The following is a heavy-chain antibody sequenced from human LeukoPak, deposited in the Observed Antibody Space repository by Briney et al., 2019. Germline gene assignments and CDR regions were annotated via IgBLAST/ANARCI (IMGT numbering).Heavy chain of an antibody. CDR2: SSSSSSYI. V-gene: IGHV3-21*01. D-gene: IGHD3-10*01. J-gene: IGHJ4*02. CDR3: ARDIAITMVGGVSGY. Sequence: GGSLRLSCAASGFTVSSDSMNWVRQGPGKGLQWGSSSSSSSSYIYDADSVKVRFTISRDNAKNTLYLQMNSLRAEDTAVYYCARDIAITMVGGVSGYWGQGTLVTVSS. CDR1: GFTVSSDS.